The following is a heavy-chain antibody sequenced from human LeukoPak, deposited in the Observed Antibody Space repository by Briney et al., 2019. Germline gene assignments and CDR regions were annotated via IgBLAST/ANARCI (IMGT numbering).Heavy chain of an antibody. CDR1: GGSISRYY. D-gene: IGHD4-17*01. J-gene: IGHJ4*02. CDR3: ARSATVTTNPFDY. V-gene: IGHV4-59*01. CDR2: IYYSGST. Sequence: SETLSLTCTVSGGSISRYYWSWIRQPPGKGLEWIGYIYYSGSTNYNPSLKGRVTISVDTSKNQFSLKLSSVTAADTAVYYCARSATVTTNPFDYWGQGTLVTVSS.